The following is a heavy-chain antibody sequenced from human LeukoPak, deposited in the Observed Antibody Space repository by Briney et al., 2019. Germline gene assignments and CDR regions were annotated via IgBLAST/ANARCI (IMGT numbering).Heavy chain of an antibody. Sequence: GGSLRLSCAASGFTLWSYWMSWVRQAPGKGLEWVANIKQDGSEKYYVDSVKGRFTISRDNAKNSLYLQMNSLRAEDTAVYYCAREGLYSGSYDYWGQGTLVTVSS. CDR1: GFTLWSYW. V-gene: IGHV3-7*01. CDR3: AREGLYSGSYDY. D-gene: IGHD1-26*01. J-gene: IGHJ4*02. CDR2: IKQDGSEK.